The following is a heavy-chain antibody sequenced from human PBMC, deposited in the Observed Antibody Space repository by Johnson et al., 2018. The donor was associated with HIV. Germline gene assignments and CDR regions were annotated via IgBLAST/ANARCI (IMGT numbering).Heavy chain of an antibody. V-gene: IGHV3-33*06. Sequence: QVQLVESGGGVVQPGRSLRLSCAASGFTFSSYGMHWVRQAPGKGLEWVAVIWYDGSNKYYADSVKGRFTISRDNSKNTLYLQMNSLRAEDTAVYYCAKVAVATAAGGVALDIWGPGTMVTVS. CDR1: GFTFSSYG. CDR2: IWYDGSNK. CDR3: AKVAVATAAGGVALDI. J-gene: IGHJ3*02. D-gene: IGHD6-13*01.